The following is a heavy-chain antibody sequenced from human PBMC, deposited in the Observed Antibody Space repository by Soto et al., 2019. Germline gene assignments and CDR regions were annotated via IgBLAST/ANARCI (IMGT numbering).Heavy chain of an antibody. CDR3: ARGRYGDY. D-gene: IGHD1-1*01. V-gene: IGHV1-18*01. CDR2: ISAHNGNT. CDR1: GYAFTTYG. J-gene: IGHJ4*02. Sequence: QVHLVQSGAEVKKPGASVKVSCKGSGYAFTTYGITWVRQATGQGLEWMGWISAHNGNTNYAQKLQGRVTMTRDTATDTAYMEFRSLRSDDTAVYYCARGRYGDYWGQGALVTVSS.